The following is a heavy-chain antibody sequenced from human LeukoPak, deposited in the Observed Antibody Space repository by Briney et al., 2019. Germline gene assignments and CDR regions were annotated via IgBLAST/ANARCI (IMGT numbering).Heavy chain of an antibody. J-gene: IGHJ4*02. Sequence: PSETLSLTCTVSGGSISSSSYYWGWIRQPPGKGLEWIGSIYYSGNTYYNPSLKSRVTISVDTSKNQFSLKLSSVTAADTAVYYCARDSSGWYLFDYWGQGTLVTVSS. CDR3: ARDSSGWYLFDY. D-gene: IGHD6-19*01. V-gene: IGHV4-39*07. CDR1: GGSISSSSYY. CDR2: IYYSGNT.